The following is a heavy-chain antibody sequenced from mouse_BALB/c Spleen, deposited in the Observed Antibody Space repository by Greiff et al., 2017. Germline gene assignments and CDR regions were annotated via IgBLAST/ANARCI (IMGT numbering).Heavy chain of an antibody. CDR1: GFSLTSYG. D-gene: IGHD1-2*01. J-gene: IGHJ4*01. Sequence: QVQLKESGPGLVQPSQSLSITCTVSGFSLTSYGVHWVRQSPGKGLEWLGVIWSGGSTDYNAAFISRLSISKDNSKSQVFLKMNSLQTDDTARYYCASEGKLRLRGYYAMDYWGQGTSVTVSS. CDR3: ASEGKLRLRGYYAMDY. CDR2: IWSGGST. V-gene: IGHV2-2*01.